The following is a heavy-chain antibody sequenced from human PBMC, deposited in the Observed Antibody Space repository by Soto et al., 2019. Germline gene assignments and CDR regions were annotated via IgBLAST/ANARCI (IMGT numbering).Heavy chain of an antibody. CDR2: ISWNSGSI. Sequence: GGSLRLSCAASGFTFDDYAMHWVRQAPGKGLEWVSGISWNSGSIGYADSVKGRFTISRDNAKNSLYLQMNSLRAEDTALYYCAKGYCSSTSCYLVYWGQGTLVTVSS. D-gene: IGHD2-2*01. CDR3: AKGYCSSTSCYLVY. J-gene: IGHJ4*02. V-gene: IGHV3-9*01. CDR1: GFTFDDYA.